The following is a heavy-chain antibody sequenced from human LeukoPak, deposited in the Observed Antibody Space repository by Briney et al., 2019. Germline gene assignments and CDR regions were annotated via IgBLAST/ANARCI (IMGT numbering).Heavy chain of an antibody. D-gene: IGHD3-22*01. J-gene: IGHJ4*02. CDR1: GGSINSYY. Sequence: SETLSLTCTVSGGSINSYYWSWIRQPPGKGLEWIGYMYYTGSTSYNPSLKSRVTISVDTSKNQFFLKVRYVTAADTAVYYCARGPYDSSGYRFDYWGQGTLVTVSS. CDR2: MYYTGST. CDR3: ARGPYDSSGYRFDY. V-gene: IGHV4-59*01.